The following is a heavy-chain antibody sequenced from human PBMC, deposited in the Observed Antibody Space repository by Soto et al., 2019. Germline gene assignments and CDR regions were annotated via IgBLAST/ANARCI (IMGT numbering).Heavy chain of an antibody. CDR3: ARHVFTTVVRGFLITFEYYSGLDV. Sequence: QVQLQESGPGLVKPSETLSLTCTVSGASISSSSYSWGWIRQPPGKGLEWIGNIDHSGSTYYNPSLKSRVSISVDTSRDQFSLKLSSVTTADTAVYYCARHVFTTVVRGFLITFEYYSGLDVWGQGTTVTVFS. CDR2: IDHSGST. D-gene: IGHD3-10*01. J-gene: IGHJ6*02. V-gene: IGHV4-39*01. CDR1: GASISSSSYS.